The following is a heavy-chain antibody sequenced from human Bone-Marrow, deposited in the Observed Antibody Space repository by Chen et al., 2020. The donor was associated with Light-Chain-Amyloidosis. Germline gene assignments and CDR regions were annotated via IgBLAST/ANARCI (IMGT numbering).Heavy chain of an antibody. CDR2: ISGRGGSR. CDR1: GFAFSSYA. Sequence: EVQLVESGGGLLQRGGSLRLSCAASGFAFSSYAMSWVRQAPGKGLEWVSTISGRGGSRYSGDSVKGRLTSSRDNSKNALFRQMNSRRAEDTAVYYCAKDISYDDILPGYPADAFDIWGQGTMVTVSS. D-gene: IGHD3-9*01. J-gene: IGHJ3*02. CDR3: AKDISYDDILPGYPADAFDI. V-gene: IGHV3-23*04.